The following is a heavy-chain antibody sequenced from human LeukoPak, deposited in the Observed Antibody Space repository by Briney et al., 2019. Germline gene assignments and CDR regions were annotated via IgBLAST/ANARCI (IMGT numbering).Heavy chain of an antibody. CDR1: GYTFTVYY. V-gene: IGHV1-2*02. Sequence: ASVKVSCKASGYTFTVYYIHWVRQAPGQGLEWMGSINPNSGGTNYALKFQGRVTMTGDTSISTAYMELSRLRSDDTAVYFCAREANFCSSTSCPLFAYWGQGILVTVSS. J-gene: IGHJ4*02. D-gene: IGHD2-2*01. CDR3: AREANFCSSTSCPLFAY. CDR2: INPNSGGT.